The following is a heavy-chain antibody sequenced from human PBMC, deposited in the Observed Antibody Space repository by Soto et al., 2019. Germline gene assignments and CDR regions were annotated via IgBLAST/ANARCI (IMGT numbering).Heavy chain of an antibody. D-gene: IGHD3-22*01. CDR3: AKEGYYYDISGYYYIDY. CDR1: GFTFSSYA. J-gene: IGHJ4*02. V-gene: IGHV3-23*01. CDR2: ISGSGGST. Sequence: GGSLRLSCAASGFTFSSYAMSWVRQAPGKGLEWVSAISGSGGSTYYADSVKGRFTISRDNSKNTLYLQMNSLRAEDTAVYYCAKEGYYYDISGYYYIDYWGQGTLVTVSS.